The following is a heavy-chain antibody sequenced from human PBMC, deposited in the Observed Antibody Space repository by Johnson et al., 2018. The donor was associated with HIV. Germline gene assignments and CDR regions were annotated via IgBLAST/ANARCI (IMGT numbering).Heavy chain of an antibody. CDR1: GFTFSSYA. J-gene: IGHJ3*02. Sequence: QVQLVESGGGVVQPGRSLRLSCAASGFTFSSYAMHWVRQAPGKGLEWVAVISYDGSNKYYADSVKGRFTISRDSSKSTIYLQMNSLKREDTAVYFCAKPPSMGSDALDIWGQGTLVTVCS. CDR2: ISYDGSNK. CDR3: AKPPSMGSDALDI. V-gene: IGHV3-30-3*02. D-gene: IGHD3-16*01.